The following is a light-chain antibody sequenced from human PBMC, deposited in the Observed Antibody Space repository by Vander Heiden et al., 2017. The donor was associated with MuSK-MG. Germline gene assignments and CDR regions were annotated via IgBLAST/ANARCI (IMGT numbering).Light chain of an antibody. CDR3: QQTDSTPYT. V-gene: IGKV1-39*01. CDR2: AAS. CDR1: PNISSY. Sequence: DSEVTQSRSSVSASVGDRVTLTCRASPNISSYLNWYQQKPGKAPKLLIYAASSWQSAVPSRFRGSGPGTNFTLTISSLQPEDSATYYCQQTDSTPYTFGQGTKLEIK. J-gene: IGKJ2*01.